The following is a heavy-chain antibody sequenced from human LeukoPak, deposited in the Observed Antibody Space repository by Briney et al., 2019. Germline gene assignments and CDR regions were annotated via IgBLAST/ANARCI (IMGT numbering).Heavy chain of an antibody. CDR1: GYTFTSCG. CDR2: ISAYNGNT. Sequence: ASVKVSCKASGYTFTSCGISWVRQAPGQGLEWMGWISAYNGNTNYAQKLQGRVTMTTDTSTSTAYMELRSLRSDDTAVYYCARPSFRYYYDSSGYFDYWGQGTLVTVSS. CDR3: ARPSFRYYYDSSGYFDY. D-gene: IGHD3-22*01. V-gene: IGHV1-18*01. J-gene: IGHJ4*02.